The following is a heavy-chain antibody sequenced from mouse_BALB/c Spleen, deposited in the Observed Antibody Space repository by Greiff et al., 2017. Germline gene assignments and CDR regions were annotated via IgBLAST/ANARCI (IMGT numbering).Heavy chain of an antibody. J-gene: IGHJ3*01. CDR1: GYTFNSYW. CDR3: TRWANWDWFAY. Sequence: VQLQQSGTVLARPGASVKMSCKASGYTFNSYWMHWVKQRPGQGLEWIGAIYPGNSDTSYNQKFKGKAKLTAVTSTSTAYMELSSLTNEDSAVYCCTRWANWDWFAYWGQGTLVTVSA. CDR2: IYPGNSDT. D-gene: IGHD4-1*01. V-gene: IGHV1-5*01.